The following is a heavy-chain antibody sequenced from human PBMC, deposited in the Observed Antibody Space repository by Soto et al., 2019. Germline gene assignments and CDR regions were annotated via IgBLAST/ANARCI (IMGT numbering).Heavy chain of an antibody. CDR3: PRDCGSGFCGQVYWGRDV. D-gene: IGHD6-19*01. CDR2: IKQDGSEK. V-gene: IGHV3-7*04. CDR1: GFSFSTYW. Sequence: EVQLVESGGGLVQPGGSLRLSCAASGFSFSTYWMSWVRQAPGTGLEWVANIKQDGSEKFYVDSLQGRFTVYRDNAQNSLHLQMNTLRAAATSVYYCPRDCGSGFCGQVYWGRDVWGQGSTVTVSS. J-gene: IGHJ6*02.